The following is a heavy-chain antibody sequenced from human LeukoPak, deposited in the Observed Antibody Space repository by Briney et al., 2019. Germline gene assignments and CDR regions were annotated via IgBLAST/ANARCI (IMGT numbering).Heavy chain of an antibody. Sequence: PGGSLRLSCSASGFTFSNYAMHWVRQAPGKGLEYVSAISSNGGSTYYADSVKGRFTISRDNSKNTLYLQMSSLRAEDTAVYYCVKETYDSSAPPAGLGDAFDIWGQGTMVTVSS. CDR2: ISSNGGST. D-gene: IGHD3-22*01. CDR3: VKETYDSSAPPAGLGDAFDI. CDR1: GFTFSNYA. V-gene: IGHV3-64D*09. J-gene: IGHJ3*02.